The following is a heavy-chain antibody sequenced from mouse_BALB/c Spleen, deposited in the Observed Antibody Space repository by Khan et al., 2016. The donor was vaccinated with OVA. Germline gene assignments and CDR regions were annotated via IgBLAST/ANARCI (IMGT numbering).Heavy chain of an antibody. Sequence: VHVKQSGAELVKPGASVKLSCTASGFNIKDTYMHWVKQRPEQGLEWIGRIDPANGHTKYDPKFQGKATITADTSSNTAYLQLSSLTSEDTAVYDCARINAWGQGTTLTGPS. V-gene: IGHV14-3*02. CDR2: IDPANGHT. CDR1: GFNIKDTY. J-gene: IGHJ2*01. CDR3: ARINA.